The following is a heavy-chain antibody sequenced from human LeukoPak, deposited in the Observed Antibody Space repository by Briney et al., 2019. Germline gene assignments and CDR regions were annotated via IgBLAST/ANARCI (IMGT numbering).Heavy chain of an antibody. CDR1: GGSFSGYY. J-gene: IGHJ4*02. CDR2: IYFSGST. CDR3: TRGRYAGTSYYFDY. Sequence: SETLSLTCAVYGGSFSGYYWSWIRQPPGKGLEWIGYIYFSGSTNYNPSLKSRVTISVDTSKNHFSLRLSSVTAADTALYFCTRGRYAGTSYYFDYWGQGTLVTVSS. D-gene: IGHD4-23*01. V-gene: IGHV4-59*01.